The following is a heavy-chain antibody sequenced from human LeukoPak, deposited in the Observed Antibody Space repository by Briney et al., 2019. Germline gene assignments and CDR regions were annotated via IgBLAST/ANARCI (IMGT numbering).Heavy chain of an antibody. J-gene: IGHJ4*02. Sequence: SQTLSLTCSISGAYTNTGGYFWSWIRQHPGKGLELIGYIYYSGSTYYNPSLKSRVTISVDRSKNQFSLEVTSVTAADSAVYYCARAPNWGSPSFDYWGQGTLVTVSS. CDR1: GAYTNTGGYF. D-gene: IGHD7-27*01. V-gene: IGHV4-31*03. CDR2: IYYSGST. CDR3: ARAPNWGSPSFDY.